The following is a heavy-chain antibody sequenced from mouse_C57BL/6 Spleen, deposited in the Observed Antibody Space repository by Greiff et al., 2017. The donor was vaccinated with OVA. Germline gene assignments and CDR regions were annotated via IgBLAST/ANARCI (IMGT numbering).Heavy chain of an antibody. V-gene: IGHV5-17*01. D-gene: IGHD2-1*01. J-gene: IGHJ4*01. CDR1: GFTFSDYG. CDR3: AREKYGNYYYAMDY. Sequence: EVQGVESGGGLVKPGGSLKLSCAASGFTFSDYGMHWVRQAPEKGLEWVAYISSGSSTIYYADTVKGRFTISRDNAKNTLFLQMTSLRSEDTAMYYCAREKYGNYYYAMDYWGQGTSVTVSS. CDR2: ISSGSSTI.